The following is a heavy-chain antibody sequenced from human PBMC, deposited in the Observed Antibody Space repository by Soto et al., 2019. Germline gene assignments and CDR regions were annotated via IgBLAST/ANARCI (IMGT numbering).Heavy chain of an antibody. D-gene: IGHD2-2*01. J-gene: IGHJ6*02. CDR3: AKVLGYSSSTSCSREAYYYYGMDV. CDR2: ISYDGSNK. V-gene: IGHV3-30*18. Sequence: QVQLVESGGGVVQPGRSLRLSCAASGFTFSSYGMHWVRQAPGKGLEWVAVISYDGSNKYNADSVKGRFTISRDNSKNTLYLQMNNLRAEDTAVYHCAKVLGYSSSTSCSREAYYYYGMDVWGQGTTVTVSS. CDR1: GFTFSSYG.